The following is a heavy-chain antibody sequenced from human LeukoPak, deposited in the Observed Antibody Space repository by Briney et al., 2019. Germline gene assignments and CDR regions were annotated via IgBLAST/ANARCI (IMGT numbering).Heavy chain of an antibody. CDR1: GGSISTSNYY. Sequence: SETLSLTCTVSGGSISTSNYYWSWIRQPPGKGLEWIGEINRSGSTNYNPSLKSRVTISVDTSKNQFSLKLSSVTAADTAVYYCARGPAARVFFDYWGQGTLVTVSS. D-gene: IGHD6-6*01. J-gene: IGHJ4*02. CDR2: INRSGST. V-gene: IGHV4-39*07. CDR3: ARGPAARVFFDY.